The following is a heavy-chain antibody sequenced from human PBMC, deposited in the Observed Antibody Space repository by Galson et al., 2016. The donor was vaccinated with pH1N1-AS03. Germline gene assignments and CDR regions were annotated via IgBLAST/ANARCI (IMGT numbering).Heavy chain of an antibody. J-gene: IGHJ4*02. CDR3: ARGGGSSLDY. CDR2: INPSSGGT. V-gene: IGHV1-2*02. D-gene: IGHD1-26*01. Sequence: SVKVSCKASGYTFSDYYMHWVRQAPGQELEWMGWINPSSGGTKYTQKFQGRVTMTRDTSISTAYTELSRLTSDDTAVYFCARGGGSSLDYWGQGTLVPVSS. CDR1: GYTFSDYY.